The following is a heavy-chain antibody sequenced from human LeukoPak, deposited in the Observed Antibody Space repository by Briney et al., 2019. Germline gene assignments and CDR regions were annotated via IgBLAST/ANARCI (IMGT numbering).Heavy chain of an antibody. CDR3: ARASRGFDP. V-gene: IGHV4-59*01. CDR2: IYYSGST. D-gene: IGHD5-12*01. CDR1: GGSISSYY. J-gene: IGHJ5*02. Sequence: SETLSLTCTVSGGSISSYYWSWIRQPPGKGLEWIGYIYYSGSTNYNPSLKSRVTISVDTSKNQFSLKLSSVTAADTAVCYCARASRGFDPWGQGTLVTVSS.